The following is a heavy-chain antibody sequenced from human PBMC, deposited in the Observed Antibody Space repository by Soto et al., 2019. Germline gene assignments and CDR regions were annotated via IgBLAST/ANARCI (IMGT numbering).Heavy chain of an antibody. V-gene: IGHV2-5*01. CDR1: GFSLSTSGVG. CDR3: ALSHGDG. Sequence: QITLKESGPTLVKPTQTLTLTCTFSGFSLSTSGVGVGWIRQPPGKALEWLALIYWNNDKRDSPSLKSRLTITKYTSKTQVVLTMTNMDPVYTATYYCALSHGDGWGQGTTVTFSS. CDR2: IYWNNDK. D-gene: IGHD4-17*01. J-gene: IGHJ6*01.